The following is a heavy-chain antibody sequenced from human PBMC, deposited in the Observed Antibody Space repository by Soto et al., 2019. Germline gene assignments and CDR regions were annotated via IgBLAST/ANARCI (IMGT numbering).Heavy chain of an antibody. CDR1: GDSISSANNY. CDR3: ARGRGYSYGLDP. J-gene: IGHJ5*02. CDR2: ISYSGTT. Sequence: SETLSLTCTVSGDSISSANNYWSWIRQPPGEGLEWIGFISYSGTTSYSPSLKSRLAISLDTSKNQFSLSLTSVTAADTAVYYCARGRGYSYGLDPWGQGTLVTV. D-gene: IGHD5-12*01. V-gene: IGHV4-30-4*01.